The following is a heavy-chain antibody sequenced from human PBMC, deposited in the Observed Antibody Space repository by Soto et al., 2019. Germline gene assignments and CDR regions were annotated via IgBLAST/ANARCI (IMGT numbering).Heavy chain of an antibody. V-gene: IGHV3-15*07. D-gene: IGHD3-22*01. Sequence: PGGSLRLSCAASGFTFSNAWMNWVRQAPGKGLEWVGRIKSKTDGGTTDYAAPVKGRFTISRDDSKNTLYLQMNSLKTEDTAVYYCTTGDDSSGYYEWSYYYYGMDVWGQGTTVTVSS. CDR3: TTGDDSSGYYEWSYYYYGMDV. J-gene: IGHJ6*02. CDR1: GFTFSNAW. CDR2: IKSKTDGGTT.